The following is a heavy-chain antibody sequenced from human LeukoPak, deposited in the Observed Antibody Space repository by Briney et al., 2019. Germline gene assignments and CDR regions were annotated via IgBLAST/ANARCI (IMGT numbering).Heavy chain of an antibody. D-gene: IGHD1-14*01. CDR3: AREISWYFFYMDV. J-gene: IGHJ6*03. CDR1: QFNFNNYW. Sequence: PGGSLRLSCTASQFNFNNYWMHWVRRAPGKGLEWVSRINTDMTSPTYADSVKGRFTISRDNAKNTLYLQMDSLGVEDTAVYYCAREISWYFFYMDVWGKGTTVTVAS. CDR2: INTDMTSP. V-gene: IGHV3-74*03.